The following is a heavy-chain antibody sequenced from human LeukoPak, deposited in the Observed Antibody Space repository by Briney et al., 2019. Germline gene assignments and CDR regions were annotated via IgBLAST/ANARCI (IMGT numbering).Heavy chain of an antibody. D-gene: IGHD2-2*01. CDR1: GFTFSSYS. J-gene: IGHJ1*01. CDR3: ARVGSTSSRRAEYFQH. CDR2: ISTSSSTI. V-gene: IGHV3-48*04. Sequence: GGSLRLSCAASGFTFSSYSMNWVRQAPGKGLEWVSYISTSSSTIYYADSVKGRFTISRDNAKNSLYLQMNSLRAEDTAVYYCARVGSTSSRRAEYFQHWGQGTLVTVSS.